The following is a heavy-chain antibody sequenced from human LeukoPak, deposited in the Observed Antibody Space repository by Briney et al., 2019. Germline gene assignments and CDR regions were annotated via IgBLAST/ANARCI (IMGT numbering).Heavy chain of an antibody. J-gene: IGHJ5*02. CDR1: GGSFSGYY. CDR2: ISHSGST. Sequence: SETLSLTCAVYGGSFSGYYWSWIRQPPGKGLEWIGEISHSGSTNYNPALKRRVTISVDTSENQFSLKLSSVTAADTAVYYCARHLTHDYVWGSYRRRGFDPWGQGTLVTVPS. CDR3: ARHLTHDYVWGSYRRRGFDP. V-gene: IGHV4-34*01. D-gene: IGHD3-16*02.